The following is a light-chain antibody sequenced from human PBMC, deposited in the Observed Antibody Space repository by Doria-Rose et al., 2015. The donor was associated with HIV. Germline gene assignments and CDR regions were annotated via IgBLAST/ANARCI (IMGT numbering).Light chain of an antibody. CDR3: HQYGTSWT. J-gene: IGKJ1*01. CDR2: DGS. V-gene: IGKV3-20*01. Sequence: TQSPGTLSLSPGERATLSCRASQSFSSTYLAWYQQKPGQAPSLLIYDGSTRATGISDRFSASGSGTDITLTINRPEPEDVALYYCHQYGTSWTFGQGTKVEI. CDR1: QSFSSTY.